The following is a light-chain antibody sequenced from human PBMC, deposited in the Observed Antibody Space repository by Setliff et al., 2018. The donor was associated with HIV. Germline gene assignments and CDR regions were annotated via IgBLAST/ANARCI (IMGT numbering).Light chain of an antibody. CDR1: SSDVGGYDY. CDR2: DVT. V-gene: IGLV2-14*03. J-gene: IGLJ1*01. Sequence: QSVLAQPASVSGSPGQSITISCTGSSSDVGGYDYVSWYRQYPDKAPHLIIFDVTNRPSGVSNRFSGSKSGNTASLTISGRQAEDEAHFFCSSYGSGDALLFGTGTKSPS. CDR3: SSYGSGDALL.